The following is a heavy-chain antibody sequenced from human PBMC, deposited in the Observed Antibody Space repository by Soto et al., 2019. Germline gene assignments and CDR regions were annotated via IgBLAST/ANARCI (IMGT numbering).Heavy chain of an antibody. V-gene: IGHV3-23*01. D-gene: IGHD6-13*01. CDR2: ISGDGSRT. Sequence: GSLRLSCAASRFTFSSFAMSWVRQAPGKGLEWVSAISGDGSRTYYADAVKGRFTISRDNSKSTLYLQINGLKVEDTAVYYCARRNGSAAGSLPSYWGQGTLVTVSS. J-gene: IGHJ4*02. CDR3: ARRNGSAAGSLPSY. CDR1: RFTFSSFA.